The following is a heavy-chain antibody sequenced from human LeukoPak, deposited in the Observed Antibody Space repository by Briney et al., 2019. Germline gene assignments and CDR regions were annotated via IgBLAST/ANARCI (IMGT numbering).Heavy chain of an antibody. Sequence: PGGSLRLSCAASGFTFSSYWMSWVRQAPGKGLEWVANIKQDGSEKYYVDSVKGRFTISRDNAKNSLYLQMSSLRAEDTAVYYCAREQWELPRAFDIWGQGTMVTVSS. D-gene: IGHD1-26*01. CDR2: IKQDGSEK. J-gene: IGHJ3*02. CDR3: AREQWELPRAFDI. V-gene: IGHV3-7*01. CDR1: GFTFSSYW.